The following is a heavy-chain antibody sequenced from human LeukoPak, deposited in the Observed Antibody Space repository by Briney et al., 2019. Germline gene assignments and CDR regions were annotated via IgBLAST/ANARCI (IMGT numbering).Heavy chain of an antibody. CDR2: ISWDSGSI. J-gene: IGHJ5*02. CDR1: GFTFDDYA. D-gene: IGHD3-22*01. Sequence: PGRSLRLSCAAPGFTFDDYAMHWVRQAPGKGLEWVSGISWDSGSIGYADSVKGRFTISRDNAKNSLYLEMNSLRAEDTAVYYCARAIGTYNWFDPWGQGTLVTVSS. V-gene: IGHV3-9*01. CDR3: ARAIGTYNWFDP.